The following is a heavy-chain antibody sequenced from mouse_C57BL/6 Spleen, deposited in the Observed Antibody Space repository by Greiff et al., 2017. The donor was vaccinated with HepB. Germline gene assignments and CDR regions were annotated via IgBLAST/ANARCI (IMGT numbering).Heavy chain of an antibody. D-gene: IGHD2-2*01. CDR2: ISYDGSN. CDR1: GYSITSGYY. J-gene: IGHJ4*01. CDR3: ARDRWLRRDYAMDY. V-gene: IGHV3-6*01. Sequence: ESGPGLVKPSQSLSLTCSVTGYSITSGYYWNWIRQFPGNKLAWMGYISYDGSNNYNPSLKNRISITRDTSKNQFFLKLNSVTTEDTATYYCARDRWLRRDYAMDYWGQGTSVTVSS.